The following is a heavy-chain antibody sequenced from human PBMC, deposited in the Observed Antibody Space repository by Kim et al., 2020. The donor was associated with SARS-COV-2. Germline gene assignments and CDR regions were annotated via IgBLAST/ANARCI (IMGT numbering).Heavy chain of an antibody. J-gene: IGHJ6*02. Sequence: SETLSLTCTVSGGSISSYYWSWIRQPPGKGLEWIGYIYYSGSTNYNPSLKSRVTISVDTSKNQFSLKLSSVTAADTAVYYCARVLRQTGGYYGMDVWGQGTTVTVSS. CDR3: ARVLRQTGGYYGMDV. CDR1: GGSISSYY. D-gene: IGHD6-25*01. CDR2: IYYSGST. V-gene: IGHV4-59*13.